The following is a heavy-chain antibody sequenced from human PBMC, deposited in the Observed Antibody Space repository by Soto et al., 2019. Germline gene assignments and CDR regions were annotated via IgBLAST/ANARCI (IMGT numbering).Heavy chain of an antibody. J-gene: IGHJ4*02. CDR1: GDTFSSYT. D-gene: IGHD6-6*01. V-gene: IGHV1-69*08. CDR2: IIPILGIA. Sequence: QVQLVQSGSEVKKPGSSVKVSCKASGDTFSSYTISWVRQAPGQGLEWMGRIIPILGIASYAQKFQGRVTITANKSPTTAYMELSSLRSEDTAVYYCAREGSSSSMPFDYWGQGTLVTVSS. CDR3: AREGSSSSMPFDY.